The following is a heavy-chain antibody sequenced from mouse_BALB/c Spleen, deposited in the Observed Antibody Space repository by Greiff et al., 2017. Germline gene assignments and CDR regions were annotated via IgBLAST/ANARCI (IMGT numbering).Heavy chain of an antibody. CDR2: ISSGGGST. CDR3: ARQVDYYGSSPWYFDV. Sequence: EVMLVESGGGLVKPGGSLKLSCAASGFAFSSYDMSWVRQTPEKRLEWVAYISSGGGSTYYPDTVKGRFTISRDNAKNTLYLQMSSLKSEDTAMYYCARQVDYYGSSPWYFDVWGAGTTVTVSS. V-gene: IGHV5-12-1*01. CDR1: GFAFSSYD. J-gene: IGHJ1*01. D-gene: IGHD1-1*01.